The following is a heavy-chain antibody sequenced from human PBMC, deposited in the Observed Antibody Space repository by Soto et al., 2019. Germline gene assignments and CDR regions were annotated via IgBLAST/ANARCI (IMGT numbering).Heavy chain of an antibody. CDR3: ARDPGYYYSSGSNDAFDI. CDR1: GGSVSSGSYY. J-gene: IGHJ3*02. D-gene: IGHD3-22*01. Sequence: QVQLQESGPGLVKPSETLSLTCTVSGGSVSSGSYYWSWIRQPPGKGLEWIGYIYYSGSTNYNPSLKSRVTISVDTSKNQFSLKLSSVTAADTAVYYCARDPGYYYSSGSNDAFDIWGQGTMITVSS. CDR2: IYYSGST. V-gene: IGHV4-61*01.